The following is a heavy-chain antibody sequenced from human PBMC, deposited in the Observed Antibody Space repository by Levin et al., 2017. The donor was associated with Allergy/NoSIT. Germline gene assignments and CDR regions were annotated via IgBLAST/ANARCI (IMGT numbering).Heavy chain of an antibody. V-gene: IGHV3-23*01. J-gene: IGHJ4*02. CDR2: ISGRGDNP. CDR3: AKDPESTSTPYYFEY. Sequence: GESLKISCAASGFTFNNFAMSWVRQAPGKGLEWVSVISGRGDNPYYADSVKGRFTISRDNSKNTVYLQMNSLRAGDTAVYFCAKDPESTSTPYYFEYWGQGTLVTVSS. D-gene: IGHD2-2*01. CDR1: GFTFNNFA.